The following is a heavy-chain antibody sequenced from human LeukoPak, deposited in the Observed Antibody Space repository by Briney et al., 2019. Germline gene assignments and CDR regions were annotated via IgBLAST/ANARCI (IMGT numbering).Heavy chain of an antibody. D-gene: IGHD5-12*01. J-gene: IGHJ5*02. CDR1: GVNFSSHA. Sequence: GGSLRLSCVASGVNFSSHAMHWVRQAPGRGLEWLGVISYDASLTYFADSLEGRFSTPRDNPRDTLYLHMNSLRPEDSAVYYCARDPAGYDSGGWFDPWGQGTLVIVSS. CDR3: ARDPAGYDSGGWFDP. V-gene: IGHV3-30*01. CDR2: ISYDASLT.